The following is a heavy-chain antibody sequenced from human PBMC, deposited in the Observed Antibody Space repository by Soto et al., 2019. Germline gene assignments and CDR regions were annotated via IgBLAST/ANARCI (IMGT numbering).Heavy chain of an antibody. CDR2: ISWNSGSI. D-gene: IGHD3-9*01. Sequence: PGGSLRLSCAASGFTFDAYAMHLVRQAPGKGLEWVSGISWNSGSIGYADSVKGRFTISRDNAKNSLYLQMNSLRAEDTALYYCAKDLRYFDWSFDYWGQGTLVTVSS. CDR3: AKDLRYFDWSFDY. V-gene: IGHV3-9*01. CDR1: GFTFDAYA. J-gene: IGHJ4*02.